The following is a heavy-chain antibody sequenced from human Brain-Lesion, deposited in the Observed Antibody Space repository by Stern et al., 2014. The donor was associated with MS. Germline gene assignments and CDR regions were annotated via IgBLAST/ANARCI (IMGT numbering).Heavy chain of an antibody. V-gene: IGHV1-24*01. Sequence: VQLVESGAEVKKPGASVKVSCKVSGYTLTDFYMHWVRQAPRKGLEWMGGFDPEGGGTISAPEIQGRVTMTQGTFTAKAYMGLSSLRSEDPAVYYCATLSPGAGGNYYRHFDYWGQGTLVTVSP. CDR1: GYTLTDFY. CDR3: ATLSPGAGGNYYRHFDY. J-gene: IGHJ4*02. CDR2: FDPEGGGT. D-gene: IGHD1-26*01.